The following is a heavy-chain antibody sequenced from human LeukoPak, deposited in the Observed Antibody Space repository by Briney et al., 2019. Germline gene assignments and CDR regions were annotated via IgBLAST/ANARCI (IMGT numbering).Heavy chain of an antibody. CDR2: IYYGGST. V-gene: IGHV4-39*07. J-gene: IGHJ6*02. Sequence: SETLSLTCTVSGGSISSSSYYWGWISQPPGKGLDWIGSIYYGGSTYYNPSLKSRVTISVDTSKNQFSLKVNSVTAADTAVYYCARDAGHQLSRRNYYAMDVWGQGTTVTVSS. CDR3: ARDAGHQLSRRNYYAMDV. CDR1: GGSISSSSYY. D-gene: IGHD2-2*01.